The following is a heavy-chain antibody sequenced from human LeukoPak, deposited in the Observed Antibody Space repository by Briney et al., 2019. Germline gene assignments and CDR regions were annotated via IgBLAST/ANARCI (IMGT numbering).Heavy chain of an antibody. CDR3: ATLYGDYERGWYFDY. Sequence: ASVKVSCKVSGYTLTELSMHWVRQAPGKGLEWMGGFDPEDGETIYAQKFQGRVTMTEDTSTDTAYMELGSLRSEDTAVYYCATLYGDYERGWYFDYWGQGTLVTVSS. D-gene: IGHD4-17*01. CDR2: FDPEDGET. J-gene: IGHJ4*02. CDR1: GYTLTELS. V-gene: IGHV1-24*01.